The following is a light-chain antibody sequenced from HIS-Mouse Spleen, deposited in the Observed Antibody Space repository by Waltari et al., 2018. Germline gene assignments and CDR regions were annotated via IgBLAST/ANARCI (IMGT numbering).Light chain of an antibody. CDR1: SSDVGSYNL. V-gene: IGLV2-14*02. CDR3: SSYTSSSFNVV. Sequence: QSALTQPASVSGSPGQSITISCTGTSSDVGSYNLVSSYQQPPGKAPKLMIYDVSNRPSGVSNRFSGSKSGNTASLTISGLQAEDEADYYCSSYTSSSFNVVFGGGTKLTVL. CDR2: DVS. J-gene: IGLJ2*01.